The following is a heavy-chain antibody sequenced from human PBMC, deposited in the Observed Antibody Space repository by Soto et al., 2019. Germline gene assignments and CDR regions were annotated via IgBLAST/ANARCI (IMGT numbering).Heavy chain of an antibody. J-gene: IGHJ3*02. CDR2: TYYRTQWYS. CDR1: GDSVSSITSV. V-gene: IGHV6-1*01. CDR3: VRNTGHNLLDI. Sequence: SQTLSLTCVISGDSVSSITSVWNWIRQSPSRGLEWLGRTYYRTQWYSDYALSVTGRAAINPDTSKNQFSLRLNSVTPEDTAVYYCVRNTGHNLLDIWGQGTMVTGSS.